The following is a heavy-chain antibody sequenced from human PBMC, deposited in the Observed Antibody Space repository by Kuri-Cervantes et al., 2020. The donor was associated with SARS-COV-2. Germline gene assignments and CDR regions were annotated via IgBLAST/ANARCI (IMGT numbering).Heavy chain of an antibody. CDR3: ARGTYTYYDFWRGPYFDY. CDR2: INRTGST. CDR1: GGSFSGYY. J-gene: IGHJ4*02. D-gene: IGHD3-3*01. Sequence: SETLSLTCAVYGGSFSGYYWSWIRQSPGKGLVWIGEINRTGSTNYNPSLKSRVTISVGASKNQFSLKLNSVTAADTAVYYCARGTYTYYDFWRGPYFDYWGQGNLVTVSS. V-gene: IGHV4-34*01.